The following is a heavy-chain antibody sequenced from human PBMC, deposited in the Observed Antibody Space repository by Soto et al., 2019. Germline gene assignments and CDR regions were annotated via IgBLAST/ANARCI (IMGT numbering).Heavy chain of an antibody. J-gene: IGHJ6*02. V-gene: IGHV4-30-4*01. CDR3: VRGRYYGSGTYYNFYSGMDV. CDR2: IFHSGST. Sequence: QVQLQESGPGLVKPSQTLSLTCTVSGGSINSGDYYWTWVRQPPGKGLEWTGNIFHSGSTYYTPSLHSRVTISLDTSKSHFSLKLSSVTPADTAVYYCVRGRYYGSGTYYNFYSGMDVWGQGTTVTVSS. CDR1: GGSINSGDYY. D-gene: IGHD3-10*01.